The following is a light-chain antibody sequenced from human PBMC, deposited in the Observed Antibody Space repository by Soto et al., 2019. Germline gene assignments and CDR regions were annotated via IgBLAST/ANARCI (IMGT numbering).Light chain of an antibody. CDR3: SSYAGSSNV. CDR2: EVN. CDR1: SSNIGADYD. Sequence: QSVLTQPPSVSGAPGQRVTISCTGGSSNIGADYDVHWYQQLPGTAPKLLIYEVNKRPSGVPDRFSGSKSGNTASLTVSGLQAEDEADYYCSSYAGSSNVFGTGTKVTVL. J-gene: IGLJ1*01. V-gene: IGLV1-40*01.